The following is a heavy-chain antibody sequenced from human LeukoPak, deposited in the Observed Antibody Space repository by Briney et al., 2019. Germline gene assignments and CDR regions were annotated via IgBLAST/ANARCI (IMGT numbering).Heavy chain of an antibody. CDR2: ITASSTAI. J-gene: IGHJ4*02. CDR1: GFTFNTYT. Sequence: GGSLRLSCAASGFTFNTYTMNWVRQAPGKGLEWVSSITASSTAIYSADSVKGRFTISRGNAKNFLYLQMNSPRAEDTAVYYCARTYYDILTGYNPYFDYWGQGILVTVSS. V-gene: IGHV3-21*01. D-gene: IGHD3-9*01. CDR3: ARTYYDILTGYNPYFDY.